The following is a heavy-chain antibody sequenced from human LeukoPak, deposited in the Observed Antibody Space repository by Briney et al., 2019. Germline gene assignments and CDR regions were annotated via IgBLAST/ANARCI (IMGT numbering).Heavy chain of an antibody. CDR3: AGGGGAIRIEGAFDI. CDR2: IIPILGIA. V-gene: IGHV1-69*04. Sequence: SVKVSCKASGGTFSSYAISWVRQAPGQGLEWMGRIIPILGIANYAQKFQGRVTITTDESTSTAYMELSSLRSEDTAVYYCAGGGGAIRIEGAFDIWGQGTMVTVSS. J-gene: IGHJ3*02. CDR1: GGTFSSYA. D-gene: IGHD2-2*02.